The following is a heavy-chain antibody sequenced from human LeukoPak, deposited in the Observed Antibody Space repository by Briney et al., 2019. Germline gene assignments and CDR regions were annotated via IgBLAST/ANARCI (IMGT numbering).Heavy chain of an antibody. CDR1: GLTFSTSG. J-gene: IGHJ4*02. Sequence: GGSLSPSCPAPGLTFSTSGFNWVRQAPGKGLEWVASIGPTGSDRYHADSIKGRFTISRDNSTNFLYLQMNSLRAEDTAVYYCATETNGRHYDYWGQGTLLTVSS. CDR2: IGPTGSDR. D-gene: IGHD1-14*01. CDR3: ATETNGRHYDY. V-gene: IGHV3-21*06.